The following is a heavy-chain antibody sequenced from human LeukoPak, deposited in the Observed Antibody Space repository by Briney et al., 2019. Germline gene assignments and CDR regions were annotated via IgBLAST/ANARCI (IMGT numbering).Heavy chain of an antibody. Sequence: GGSLRLSCAASGFTLSSYAMSWVRQAPGKGLEWVSAISGSGGSTYYADSVKGRFTISRDNSKNTLYLQMNSLRAEDTAVYYCAKCGSSSWYGDLFDYWGQGTLVTVSS. CDR2: ISGSGGST. V-gene: IGHV3-23*01. CDR1: GFTLSSYA. CDR3: AKCGSSSWYGDLFDY. D-gene: IGHD6-13*01. J-gene: IGHJ4*02.